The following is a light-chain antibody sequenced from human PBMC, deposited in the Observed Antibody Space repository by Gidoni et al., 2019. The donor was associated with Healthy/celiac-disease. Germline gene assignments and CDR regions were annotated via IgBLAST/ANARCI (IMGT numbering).Light chain of an antibody. CDR2: GAS. Sequence: EIVMTQSPDTLSVSPGESATLSCRARQSVSSNLAWYQQKPGQAPRLLIYGASIRATGIPARFSGSGSWTEFTLTISSLQSEDVAVYYCQQYNNWPPPTFGGGTKVEIK. V-gene: IGKV3D-15*01. J-gene: IGKJ4*01. CDR1: QSVSSN. CDR3: QQYNNWPPPT.